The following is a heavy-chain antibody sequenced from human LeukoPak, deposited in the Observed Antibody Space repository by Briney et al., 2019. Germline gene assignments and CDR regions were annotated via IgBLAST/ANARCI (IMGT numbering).Heavy chain of an antibody. CDR3: ARSGQHLFDF. CDR1: GFTFSSSE. D-gene: IGHD6-13*01. CDR2: ISSSGGTI. J-gene: IGHJ4*02. Sequence: PGGSLRLSCAASGFTFSSSEMNWVRQAPGKGLEWVSYISSSGGTISYADCVKGRFTISRDNAKNSLYLQMNSLRAEDTAIYYCARSGQHLFDFWGQGTLVTVSS. V-gene: IGHV3-48*03.